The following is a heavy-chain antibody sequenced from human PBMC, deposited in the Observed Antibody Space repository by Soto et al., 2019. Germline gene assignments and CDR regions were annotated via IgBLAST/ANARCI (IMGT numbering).Heavy chain of an antibody. D-gene: IGHD2-15*01. J-gene: IGHJ4*02. V-gene: IGHV4-59*01. CDR1: GGSISSYY. Sequence: SETLSLTCTVSGGSISSYYWSWIRQPPGKGLEWIGYIYYSGSTNYNPSLKSRVTISVDTSKNQFSLKLSSVTAADTAVYYCARAFRGYGGKGDLFDYWGQGTLVTVSS. CDR3: ARAFRGYGGKGDLFDY. CDR2: IYYSGST.